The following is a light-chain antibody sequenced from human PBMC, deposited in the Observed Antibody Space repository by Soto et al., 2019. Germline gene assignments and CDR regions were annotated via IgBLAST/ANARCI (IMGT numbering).Light chain of an antibody. CDR3: CSYEGSSTVL. CDR2: EGN. J-gene: IGLJ3*02. Sequence: QSVLTQPASVSGSPGQSITISCTGSSSDVGSWYQLHPGKAPKLIIYEGNKRPSGVSDRFSGSKSGTTASLTISGLQAEDEGDYFCCSYEGSSTVLFGGGTKLTVL. CDR1: SSDVG. V-gene: IGLV2-23*01.